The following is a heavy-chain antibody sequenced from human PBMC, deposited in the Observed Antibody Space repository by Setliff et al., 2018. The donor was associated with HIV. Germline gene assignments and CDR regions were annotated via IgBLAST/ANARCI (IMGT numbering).Heavy chain of an antibody. V-gene: IGHV1-46*01. CDR3: ARNFGLSPSGKYYYYYGMDI. J-gene: IGHJ6*02. D-gene: IGHD3-10*01. CDR2: INPSGGST. Sequence: ASVKVSCKASGYTFTSYYIHWVRQAPGQGLEWMGRINPSGGSTSYAQNFQGRVTMTRDTSINAAYMELRGLRSDDTAVYYCARNFGLSPSGKYYYYYGMDIWGQGTTVTAP. CDR1: GYTFTSYY.